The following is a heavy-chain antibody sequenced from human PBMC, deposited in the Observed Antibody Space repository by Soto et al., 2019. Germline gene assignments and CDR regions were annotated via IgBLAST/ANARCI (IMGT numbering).Heavy chain of an antibody. CDR2: IYSGGST. CDR3: ARDRIPTGMDV. CDR1: GFTVSSNY. Sequence: GGSLRLSCAASGFTVSSNYMSWVRQAPGKGLEWVSVIYSGGSTYYEDSVKGRFTISRDNSKNTLYLQMNSLRAEDTAVYYCARDRIPTGMDVWGQGTTVTVSS. J-gene: IGHJ6*02. V-gene: IGHV3-66*01.